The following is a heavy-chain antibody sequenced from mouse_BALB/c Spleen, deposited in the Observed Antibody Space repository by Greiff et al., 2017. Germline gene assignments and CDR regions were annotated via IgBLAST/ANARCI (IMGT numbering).Heavy chain of an antibody. J-gene: IGHJ4*01. CDR3: ASRAPMDY. Sequence: EVMLVESGGGLVQPGGSRKLSCAASGFTFSSFGMHWVRQAPEKGLEWVAYISSGSSTIYYADTVKGRFTISRDNPKNTLFLQMTSLRSEDTAMYYCASRAPMDYWGQGTSVTVSS. CDR2: ISSGSSTI. D-gene: IGHD3-1*01. CDR1: GFTFSSFG. V-gene: IGHV5-17*02.